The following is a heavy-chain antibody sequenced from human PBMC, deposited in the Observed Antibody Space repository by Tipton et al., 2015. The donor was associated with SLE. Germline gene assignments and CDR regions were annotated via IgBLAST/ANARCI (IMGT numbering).Heavy chain of an antibody. CDR1: GDSFSSGSSS. Sequence: TLSLTCTVSGDSFSSGSSSWNWVRQPAGKGLEWIGLIYNSGITNYNPSLQSRVTLSVDMSKNQFSLRLSSVTAADTAVYYCARETSQLLWFGGTGSEYNWFDPWGQGTLVTVSS. CDR3: ARETSQLLWFGGTGSEYNWFDP. CDR2: IYNSGIT. D-gene: IGHD3-10*01. J-gene: IGHJ5*02. V-gene: IGHV4-61*02.